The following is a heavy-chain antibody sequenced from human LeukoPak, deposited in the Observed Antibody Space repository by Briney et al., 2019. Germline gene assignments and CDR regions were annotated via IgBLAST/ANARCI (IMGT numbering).Heavy chain of an antibody. J-gene: IGHJ4*02. CDR1: GFTFSTYA. Sequence: PGGSLRLSCVASGFTFSTYAMTWVRQAPGKGLEWVSGISGSGGSTYYADSVKGRFTISRDNSKDTLYLQMNNLRAEDTALYYCAKGYWNPGYWGQGTLVTVSS. D-gene: IGHD1-1*01. V-gene: IGHV3-23*01. CDR3: AKGYWNPGY. CDR2: ISGSGGST.